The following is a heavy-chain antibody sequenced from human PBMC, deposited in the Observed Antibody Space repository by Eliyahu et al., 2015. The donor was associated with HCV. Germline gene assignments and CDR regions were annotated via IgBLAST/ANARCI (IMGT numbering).Heavy chain of an antibody. Sequence: QVQLVQSGAEVKKPGASVKVSCKASGYTFTSXDINWVRQATGQGXEWMGWMNPNSGNXGYAQKFQGRVTMTRXTSISTAYMELSSLRSEDTAVYYCAREPGTRLSNGDYVNGLFDYWGQGTLVTVSS. D-gene: IGHD4-17*01. CDR3: AREPGTRLSNGDYVNGLFDY. V-gene: IGHV1-8*01. CDR1: GYTFTSXD. J-gene: IGHJ4*02. CDR2: MNPNSGNX.